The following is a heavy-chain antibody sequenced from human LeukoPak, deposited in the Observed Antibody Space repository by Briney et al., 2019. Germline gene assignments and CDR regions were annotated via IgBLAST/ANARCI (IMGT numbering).Heavy chain of an antibody. J-gene: IGHJ4*02. CDR3: ARSVYTASYFDY. Sequence: SETLSLTCTVSGGSISSSSYYWGWIRQPPGKGLEWIGSIYYSGSTYYNPSLKSRVTISVDTSKNQFSLKLSSVTAADTAVYYCARSVYTASYFDYWGQGTLVTVSS. V-gene: IGHV4-39*01. CDR2: IYYSGST. D-gene: IGHD5-18*01. CDR1: GGSISSSSYY.